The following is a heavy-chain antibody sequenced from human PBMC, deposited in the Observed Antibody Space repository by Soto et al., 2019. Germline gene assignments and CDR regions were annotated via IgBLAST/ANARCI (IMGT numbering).Heavy chain of an antibody. CDR2: IWYDGSNK. J-gene: IGHJ3*02. V-gene: IGHV3-33*01. Sequence: QVQLVESGGGVVQPGRSLRLSCAASGFTFSSYGMHWVRQAPGKGLEWVAVIWYDGSNKYYADSVKGRFTISRDNSKNTLYLQMNSLRAEDTAVYYCARSITMVRVGAFDIWGQGTMVTVSS. D-gene: IGHD3-10*01. CDR1: GFTFSSYG. CDR3: ARSITMVRVGAFDI.